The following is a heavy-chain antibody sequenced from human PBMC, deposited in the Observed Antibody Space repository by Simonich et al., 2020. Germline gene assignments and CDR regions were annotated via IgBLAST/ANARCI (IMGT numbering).Heavy chain of an antibody. J-gene: IGHJ6*02. V-gene: IGHV4-38-2*01. Sequence: QVQLQESGPGLVKPSETLSLTCAVSGYSISSGYYLGWNRQPPGKGLEWIGSIYHSGSTYYNPSIKRRVTISVDTSKNQFSLKLSSVTAADTAVYYCARVGYSNYYYYGMDVWGQGTTVTVSS. D-gene: IGHD6-13*01. CDR3: ARVGYSNYYYYGMDV. CDR2: IYHSGST. CDR1: GYSISSGYY.